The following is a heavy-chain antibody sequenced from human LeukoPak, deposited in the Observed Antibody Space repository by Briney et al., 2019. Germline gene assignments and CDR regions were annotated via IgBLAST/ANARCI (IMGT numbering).Heavy chain of an antibody. J-gene: IGHJ3*02. D-gene: IGHD6-19*01. V-gene: IGHV1-2*02. CDR2: INPNSGGT. CDR3: AREAVAVNAFDI. CDR1: GYTFTGYY. Sequence: ASVKVSCKASGYTFTGYYMHWVRQAPGQGLEWMGWINPNSGGTNYAQKFQGRVTMTRDTSISTAYMELSRLRSDDTAVYYCAREAVAVNAFDIWGQGTMVTVSS.